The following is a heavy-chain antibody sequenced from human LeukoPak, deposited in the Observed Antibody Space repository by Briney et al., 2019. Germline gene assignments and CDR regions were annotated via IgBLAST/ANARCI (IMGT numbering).Heavy chain of an antibody. CDR2: IKGDGTSA. V-gene: IGHV3-74*01. CDR3: AKSDWFDP. Sequence: PGGSLRLSCAASGFTLSSYWLHWVRQAPGKGRVWVSRIKGDGTSARFADSVKGRFTSSTDNAKNTLYLQMNSLRAEDTAVYFCAKSDWFDPCGQGTLVIVSS. CDR1: GFTLSSYW. J-gene: IGHJ5*02.